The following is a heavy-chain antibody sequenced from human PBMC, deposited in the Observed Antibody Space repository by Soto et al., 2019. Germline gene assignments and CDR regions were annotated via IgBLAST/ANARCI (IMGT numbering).Heavy chain of an antibody. CDR2: INPSGGST. Sequence: ASVKVSCKASGYTFTSYYMHWVRQAPGQGLEWMGIINPSGGSTSYAQKFQGRVTMTRDTSTSTVYMELSSLRSEDTAVYYCARGTVTTGDYYYYMDVWGKGTKVTVSS. V-gene: IGHV1-46*03. J-gene: IGHJ6*03. CDR1: GYTFTSYY. CDR3: ARGTVTTGDYYYYMDV. D-gene: IGHD4-17*01.